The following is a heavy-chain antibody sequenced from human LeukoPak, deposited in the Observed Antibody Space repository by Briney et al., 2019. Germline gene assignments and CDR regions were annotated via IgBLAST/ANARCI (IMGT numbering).Heavy chain of an antibody. CDR2: ISSSGSYI. V-gene: IGHV3-21*01. D-gene: IGHD4-17*01. CDR3: ARDPDHGDPSDY. Sequence: GGSLRLSCAASGFTFSSYSMNWVRQAPGRGLEWVSSISSSGSYIYYADSVKGRFTISRDNAKNSLYPQMNNLKAEDTAVYYCARDPDHGDPSDYWGQGTLVTVSS. CDR1: GFTFSSYS. J-gene: IGHJ4*02.